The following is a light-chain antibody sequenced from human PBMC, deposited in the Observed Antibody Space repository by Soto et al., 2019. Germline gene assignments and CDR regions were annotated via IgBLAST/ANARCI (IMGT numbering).Light chain of an antibody. Sequence: ERVGTQAPVTVCVSGGVRPALSCGCSPNIRSNLAWYQPKPGQAPRLIIYETSIRAPGIPARFSGSGSGKEFTLTISRLQSEDFAAYHCQKYNNWPPFTFGPGTKVDIK. CDR3: QKYNNWPPFT. V-gene: IGKV3-15*01. CDR2: ETS. CDR1: PNIRSN. J-gene: IGKJ3*01.